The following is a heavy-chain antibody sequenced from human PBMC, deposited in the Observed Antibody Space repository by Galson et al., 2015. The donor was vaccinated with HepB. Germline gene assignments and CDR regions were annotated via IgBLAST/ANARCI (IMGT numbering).Heavy chain of an antibody. CDR1: GFTFSTYW. J-gene: IGHJ4*02. V-gene: IGHV3-74*01. CDR3: ARGTGAYSYGN. Sequence: SLRLSCAASGFTFSTYWMHWVRQAPGKGLVWVSLIYSDGSTTSYADSVKGRFTISRDNAKSTLYLQMNSLRPDDTAVYYRARGTGAYSYGNWGQGSLATVSS. CDR2: IYSDGSTT. D-gene: IGHD5-18*01.